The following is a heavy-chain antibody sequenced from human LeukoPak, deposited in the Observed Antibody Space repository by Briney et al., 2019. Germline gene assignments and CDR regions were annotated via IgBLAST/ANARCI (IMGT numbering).Heavy chain of an antibody. J-gene: IGHJ6*03. CDR3: ARTYYDSSGRPRYYYYMDV. D-gene: IGHD3-22*01. V-gene: IGHV1-8*01. CDR2: MNPNSGNT. Sequence: ASVKVSCTASGYTFTSYDINWVRQATGQGLEWMGWMNPNSGNTGYAQKFQGRVTMTRNTSISTAYMELSSLRSEDTAVYYCARTYYDSSGRPRYYYYMDVWGKGTTVTISS. CDR1: GYTFTSYD.